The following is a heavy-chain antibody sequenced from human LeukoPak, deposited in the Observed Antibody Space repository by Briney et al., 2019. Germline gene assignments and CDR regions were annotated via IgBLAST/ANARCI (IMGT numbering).Heavy chain of an antibody. J-gene: IGHJ4*02. D-gene: IGHD1-26*01. CDR1: GFTFSTYW. CDR3: ARDVGGSLDY. Sequence: GGSLRLSCAASGFTFSTYWMAWVRQAPGKGLEWVANIKGDESARHQADSVKGRFTISRDNAQNSVYLQMSTLRGEDTAVYYCARDVGGSLDYWGQGTLVTVSS. V-gene: IGHV3-7*01. CDR2: IKGDESAR.